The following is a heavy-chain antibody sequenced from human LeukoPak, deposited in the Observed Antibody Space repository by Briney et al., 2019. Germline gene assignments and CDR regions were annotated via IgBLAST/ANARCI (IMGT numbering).Heavy chain of an antibody. Sequence: GASVKVSCKASGYTFTHYGISWVRQAPGQGLEWMGWINPFNGNTEYLQKLQGRVTMTKDTSTSTAYMELSSLRHDDTAVYYCARGSPDDFWGQGTLVTVSS. CDR1: GYTFTHYG. CDR3: ARGSPDDF. V-gene: IGHV1-18*01. J-gene: IGHJ4*02. CDR2: INPFNGNT. D-gene: IGHD3-10*01.